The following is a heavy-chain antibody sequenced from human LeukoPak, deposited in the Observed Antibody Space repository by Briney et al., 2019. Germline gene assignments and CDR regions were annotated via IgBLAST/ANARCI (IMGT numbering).Heavy chain of an antibody. D-gene: IGHD2-2*01. CDR3: ARQRYCSSTSCYVNWFDP. V-gene: IGHV5-51*01. Sequence: GESLKISCKGSGYSFTSYWIGWVRQMPGKGLEWMGIIYPGDSDTRYSPSFQGQVTISADKSISTAYLQWSSLKASDTAMYYCARQRYCSSTSCYVNWFDPWGQGTLVTVSS. J-gene: IGHJ5*02. CDR2: IYPGDSDT. CDR1: GYSFTSYW.